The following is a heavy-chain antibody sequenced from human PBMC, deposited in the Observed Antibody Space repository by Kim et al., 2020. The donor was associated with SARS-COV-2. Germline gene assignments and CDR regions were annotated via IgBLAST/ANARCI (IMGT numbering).Heavy chain of an antibody. D-gene: IGHD1-1*01. Sequence: ASVKVSCKASGYTFSSYDINWVRQATGQGLEWMGWMNPNSGNTGYAQKFQGRVTMTRNTSTSTAYMDLSSLRSEDTAVYYCARGHAWNGGPYYFDYWGQGTLVTVSS. CDR3: ARGHAWNGGPYYFDY. CDR2: MNPNSGNT. J-gene: IGHJ4*02. CDR1: GYTFSSYD. V-gene: IGHV1-8*01.